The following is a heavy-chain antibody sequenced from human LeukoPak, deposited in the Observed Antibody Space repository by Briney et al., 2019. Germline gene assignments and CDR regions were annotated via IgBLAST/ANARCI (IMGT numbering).Heavy chain of an antibody. CDR1: GFTFSSYG. CDR3: AKAVVIVPTATPFDY. Sequence: GGSLRLSCAASGFTFSSYGMSWVRQAPGKGLEWVSGIRAGGDNTYYADSVKGRFTISRDNSKNTLYLQMNSLRAEDTAVYYCAKAVVIVPTATPFDYWGQGTLVTVSS. V-gene: IGHV3-23*01. CDR2: IRAGGDNT. J-gene: IGHJ4*02. D-gene: IGHD2-2*01.